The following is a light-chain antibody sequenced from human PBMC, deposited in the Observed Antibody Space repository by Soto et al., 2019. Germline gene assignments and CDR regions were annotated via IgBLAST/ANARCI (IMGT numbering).Light chain of an antibody. V-gene: IGKV1-5*01. CDR2: DAS. CDR3: QQYNSYST. CDR1: QSISSW. J-gene: IGKJ1*01. Sequence: DIQMTQSPSTLSGSVGDRVTITCRASQSISSWLAWYQRKPGKAPRLLIYDASSLESGVPSRFSGSGSGTEFTLTISSLQPDDFATYYCQQYNSYSTFGQGTKVDIK.